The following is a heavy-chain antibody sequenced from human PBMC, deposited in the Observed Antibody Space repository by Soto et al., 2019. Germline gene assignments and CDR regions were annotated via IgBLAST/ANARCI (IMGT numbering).Heavy chain of an antibody. CDR2: FDPEDGET. J-gene: IGHJ6*03. D-gene: IGHD4-4*01. CDR1: GYTLTELS. Sequence: ASVKVSCKVSGYTLTELSMHWVRQAPGKGLEWMGGFDPEDGETIYAQKFQGRVTMTEDTSTDTAYMELSSLRSEDTAVYYCASLTNDYSNYGGGYYYYMDVWGKGTTVTVSS. V-gene: IGHV1-24*01. CDR3: ASLTNDYSNYGGGYYYYMDV.